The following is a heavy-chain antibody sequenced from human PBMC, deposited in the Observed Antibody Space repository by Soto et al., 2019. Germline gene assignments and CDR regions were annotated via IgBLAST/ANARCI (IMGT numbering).Heavy chain of an antibody. CDR2: ISGSGGST. D-gene: IGHD6-19*01. J-gene: IGHJ6*03. CDR3: STGQQWLVPDYYYYYYMDV. CDR1: GFTFSSYA. V-gene: IGHV3-23*01. Sequence: GGSLRLSCAASGFTFSSYAMSWVRQAPGKGLEWVSAISGSGGSTYYADSVKGRFTISRDNSKNTLYLQMNSLRAEDTAVYYCSTGQQWLVPDYYYYYYMDVWGKGTTVTVSS.